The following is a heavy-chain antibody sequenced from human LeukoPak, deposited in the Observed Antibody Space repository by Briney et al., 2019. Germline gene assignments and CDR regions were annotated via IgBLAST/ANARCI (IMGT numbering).Heavy chain of an antibody. CDR1: GYTLTELS. J-gene: IGHJ3*02. CDR3: ATVKEGTFATTVTSYDAFDI. Sequence: ASVKVSCKVSGYTLTELSMHWVRQAPGKGLEWMGGFDPEDGETIYAQKFQGRVTMTEDTSTDTAYMELSSLRSEDTAVYYCATVKEGTFATTVTSYDAFDIWGQGTMVTVSS. CDR2: FDPEDGET. V-gene: IGHV1-24*01. D-gene: IGHD4-17*01.